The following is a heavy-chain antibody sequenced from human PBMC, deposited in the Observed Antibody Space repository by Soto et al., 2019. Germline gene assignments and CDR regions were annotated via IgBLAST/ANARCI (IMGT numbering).Heavy chain of an antibody. D-gene: IGHD1-26*01. CDR3: AKDARRSGIVGQWVA. V-gene: IGHV3-23*01. Sequence: EVPLMESGGGWLKPGGPLDLSFAPSGLTFTNKARPWAAQVPGKGLEWVSGISDSGITTKYAASVKGRFTISRDNSKNTLFLQMTSLKAADTAVYYCAKDARRSGIVGQWVAWGQGALVTVSS. CDR1: GLTFTNKA. CDR2: ISDSGITT. J-gene: IGHJ5*02.